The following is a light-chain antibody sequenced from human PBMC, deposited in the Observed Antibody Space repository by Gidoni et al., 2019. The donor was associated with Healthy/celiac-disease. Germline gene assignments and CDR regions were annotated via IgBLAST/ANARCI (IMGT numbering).Light chain of an antibody. V-gene: IGKV2-28*01. CDR2: LGS. CDR1: QSLLHSNGYNY. J-gene: IGKJ3*01. Sequence: DIVMTQSPLSLPVTPGEPASISCRPSQSLLHSNGYNYLDWYLQKPGQSPQLLIYLGSNRASGVPDRFSGSGSGTDFTLKISRVEAEDVGVYYCMQALQFTFGPGTKVDIK. CDR3: MQALQFT.